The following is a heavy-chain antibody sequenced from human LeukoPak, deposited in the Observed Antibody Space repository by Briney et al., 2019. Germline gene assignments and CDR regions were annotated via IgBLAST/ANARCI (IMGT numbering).Heavy chain of an antibody. D-gene: IGHD2-15*01. Sequence: GGSLRLSCAASGFTFDDYAMHWVRQAPGKGLEWVSVIYSGGSTYYADSVKGRFTISRDNSKNTLYLQMSSLRAEDTAVYYCAKDLTGSEDYWGQGTLVTVSS. J-gene: IGHJ4*02. V-gene: IGHV3-NL1*01. CDR3: AKDLTGSEDY. CDR1: GFTFDDYA. CDR2: IYSGGST.